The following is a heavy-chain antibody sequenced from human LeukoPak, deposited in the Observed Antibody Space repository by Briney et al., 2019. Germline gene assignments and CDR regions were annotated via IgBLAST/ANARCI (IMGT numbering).Heavy chain of an antibody. D-gene: IGHD3-10*01. CDR3: ARANGYYGSGIPYFDY. CDR2: MYHSGST. Sequence: SETLSLTCAVSGGSISSGDYSWNWIRQPPGKGLEWIGYMYHSGSTSYNPSLKSRVTISVERSKNQFSLKLTSVTAADAALYYCARANGYYGSGIPYFDYWGQGTLVTVSS. J-gene: IGHJ4*02. CDR1: GGSISSGDYS. V-gene: IGHV4-30-2*01.